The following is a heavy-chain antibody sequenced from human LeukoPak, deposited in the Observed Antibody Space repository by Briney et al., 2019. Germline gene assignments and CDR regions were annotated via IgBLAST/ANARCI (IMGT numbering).Heavy chain of an antibody. CDR1: GYTFTSYD. CDR2: MNPNSGNT. J-gene: IGHJ5*02. Sequence: ASVKVSCKASGYTFTSYDINWVRQATGQGLEWMGWMNPNSGNTGYAQKFQGRVTMTRNTSISTAYMELGSLRSEDTAVYYCARVLVVPAAIYPLHSMKKINWFDPWGQGTLVTVSS. V-gene: IGHV1-8*01. CDR3: ARVLVVPAAIYPLHSMKKINWFDP. D-gene: IGHD2-2*01.